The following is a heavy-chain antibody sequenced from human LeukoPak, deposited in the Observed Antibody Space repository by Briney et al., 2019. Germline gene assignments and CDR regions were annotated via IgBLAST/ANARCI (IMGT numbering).Heavy chain of an antibody. CDR3: ARSSYYYASSGYYPFDH. V-gene: IGHV3-21*01. Sequence: GGSLRHSCAASGFTFSSYSMNWVRQAPGKGLEWVSSISSSSSYIYYADSVKGRFTISRDNAKNSLYLQMNSLRAEDTAVYYCARSSYYYASSGYYPFDHWGQGTLVTVSS. CDR2: ISSSSSYI. D-gene: IGHD3-22*01. J-gene: IGHJ4*02. CDR1: GFTFSSYS.